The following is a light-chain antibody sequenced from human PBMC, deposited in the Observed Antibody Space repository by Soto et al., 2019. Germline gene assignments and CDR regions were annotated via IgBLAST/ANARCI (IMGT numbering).Light chain of an antibody. CDR2: GAS. CDR1: QSVSSNY. CDR3: QQYGSSPWT. Sequence: EIVLTQSPGTLSLSPGERATLSCRASQSVSSNYLAWYQQKPGQAPRPLIYGASSRATGIPDRFSGSGAGTGFTLTISRLEHEDFAVYYCQQYGSSPWTFGQGTKVEIK. J-gene: IGKJ1*01. V-gene: IGKV3-20*01.